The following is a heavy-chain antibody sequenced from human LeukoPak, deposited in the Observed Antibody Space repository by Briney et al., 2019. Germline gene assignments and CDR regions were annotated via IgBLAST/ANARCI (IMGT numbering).Heavy chain of an antibody. CDR3: ARGEFGYSSDY. D-gene: IGHD2-21*01. Sequence: RGESLKISCRGSGYSFTCYCIAWVRQMPGKGLQWMGIIYPGDSDSRYSPSFQGQVTISADKSVNTAYLQWSSLKASDTAVYFCARGEFGYSSDYWGQGTLVTVSS. CDR2: IYPGDSDS. CDR1: GYSFTCYC. J-gene: IGHJ4*02. V-gene: IGHV5-51*01.